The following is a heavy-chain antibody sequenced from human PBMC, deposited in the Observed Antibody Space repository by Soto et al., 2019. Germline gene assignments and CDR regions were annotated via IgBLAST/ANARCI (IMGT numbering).Heavy chain of an antibody. J-gene: IGHJ4*02. D-gene: IGHD2-8*01. CDR2: ISGSGGST. Sequence: EVQLLESGGGLVQPGGSLRLSCAASGFTFSSYAMSWVRHAPGKGLEWVSAISGSGGSTYYADSVQGRCTISRDHSKNTLYLQMNSLRAEDTDVYYCAKDRRRVVLMVYAGYWGQGTLVTVSS. CDR1: GFTFSSYA. V-gene: IGHV3-23*01. CDR3: AKDRRRVVLMVYAGY.